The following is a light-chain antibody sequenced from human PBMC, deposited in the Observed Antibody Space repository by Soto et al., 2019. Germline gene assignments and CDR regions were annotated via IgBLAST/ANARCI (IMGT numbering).Light chain of an antibody. Sequence: EIVMTQSPATLSVSPGDRATLSCRASQSVSSSLAWYQQIPGQAPRLLIYDASTRATGIPARFGGSGSGTEFTLTIRSWKSKNFAVIYCKQNNNWPPLPSGGGPRWSSN. J-gene: IGKJ4*01. CDR1: QSVSSS. CDR3: KQNNNWPPLP. CDR2: DAS. V-gene: IGKV3-15*01.